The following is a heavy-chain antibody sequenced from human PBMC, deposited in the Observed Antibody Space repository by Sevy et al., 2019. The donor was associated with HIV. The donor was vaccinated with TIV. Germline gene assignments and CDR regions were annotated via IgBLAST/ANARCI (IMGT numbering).Heavy chain of an antibody. J-gene: IGHJ4*02. CDR3: EKVGMQLWSYFDF. D-gene: IGHD5-18*01. CDR1: GFHFREYA. V-gene: IGHV3-30*18. CDR2: VSSDGTNT. Sequence: GGSLRLSCGASGFHFREYAMHWVRQAPGKGLEWVAAVSSDGTNTYYVDSVKGHFSISNDSSHNRLFLHMNSLRVEDTAVYYCEKVGMQLWSYFDFWGQGTLVTVSS.